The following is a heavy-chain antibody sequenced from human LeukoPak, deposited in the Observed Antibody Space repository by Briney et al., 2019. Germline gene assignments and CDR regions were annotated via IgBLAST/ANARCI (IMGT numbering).Heavy chain of an antibody. V-gene: IGHV7-4-1*02. J-gene: IGHJ3*02. Sequence: ASVKVSCKASGYTFNGYAMNWVRQAPGQGLEWMGWINTNTGKPTYAQGFTGRFVFSVDTSVSTAYLQISSLKEEDTAIYYCAKEFRTVSGVWMPGAFDIWGQGTMVTVSS. CDR2: INTNTGKP. D-gene: IGHD4-11*01. CDR1: GYTFNGYA. CDR3: AKEFRTVSGVWMPGAFDI.